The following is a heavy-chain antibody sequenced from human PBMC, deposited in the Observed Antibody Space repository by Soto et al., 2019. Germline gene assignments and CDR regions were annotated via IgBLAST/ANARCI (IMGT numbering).Heavy chain of an antibody. D-gene: IGHD6-25*01. CDR3: ARVSGVNWFFDI. CDR1: GGSINSYY. CDR2: IYYSGST. V-gene: IGHV4-59*01. Sequence: QVQLQESGPGLVKPSETLSLTCTVSGGSINSYYWNWIRQPPGKGLEWIGDIYYSGSTNYNPSLKRRVTISVDTSKNQFSLRLSSVTAADTAVYHCARVSGVNWFFDIWGRGTLVTVSS. J-gene: IGHJ2*01.